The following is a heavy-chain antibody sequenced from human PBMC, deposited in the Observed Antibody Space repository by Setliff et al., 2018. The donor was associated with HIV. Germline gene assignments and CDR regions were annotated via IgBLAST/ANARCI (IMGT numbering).Heavy chain of an antibody. D-gene: IGHD6-13*01. Sequence: PGGSLRLSCAASEFTFDKYAMNWVRQAPGKGLEWVSGISGSGATTNYADSVKGRFTISRDNSKNTLYLQMSTLRAEDTAVYYCAKTTPSSIRSPYYYYMDVWGKGTTVTVSS. CDR1: EFTFDKYA. J-gene: IGHJ6*03. CDR3: AKTTPSSIRSPYYYYMDV. V-gene: IGHV3-23*01. CDR2: ISGSGATT.